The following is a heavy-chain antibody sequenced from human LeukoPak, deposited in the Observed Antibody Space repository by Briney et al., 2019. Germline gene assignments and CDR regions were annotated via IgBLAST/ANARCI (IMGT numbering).Heavy chain of an antibody. V-gene: IGHV1-2*02. Sequence: GASVKVSCKASGYTFTGYYMHWVRQAPGQGLEWMGWINPNSGGTNYAQKFQGRVTMTRDTSTSTAYMELSRLRSDDTAVYYCARGTRIAAAGMGYSIYWGQGTLVTVSS. J-gene: IGHJ4*02. D-gene: IGHD6-13*01. CDR1: GYTFTGYY. CDR2: INPNSGGT. CDR3: ARGTRIAAAGMGYSIY.